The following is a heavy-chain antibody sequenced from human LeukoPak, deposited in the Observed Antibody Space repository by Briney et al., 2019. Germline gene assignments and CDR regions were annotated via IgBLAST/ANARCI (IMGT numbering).Heavy chain of an antibody. CDR1: GYRLTELS. Sequence: ASVKVSCKVSGYRLTELSMHWFRQAPGQGLEWMGRIIPILGIANYAQKFQGRVTITTDESTSTAYMELSSLRSEDTAVYYCARDDLFVATSGFDYWGQGTLVTVSS. J-gene: IGHJ4*02. V-gene: IGHV1-69*04. CDR3: ARDDLFVATSGFDY. CDR2: IIPILGIA.